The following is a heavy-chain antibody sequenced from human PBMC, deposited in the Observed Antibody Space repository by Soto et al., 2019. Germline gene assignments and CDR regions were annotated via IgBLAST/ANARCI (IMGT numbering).Heavy chain of an antibody. CDR3: ARDQYDFRSGSYYYAMEV. Sequence: SETLSLTCTVSGGSVSSESHYWSWIRQTPGKGLEWIGYIYYTGSTNYNPSLKGRVTMSVDTSRDQVSLRLRSVTRADTAVYYFARDQYDFRSGSYYYAMEVWGQGTKVTVSS. V-gene: IGHV4-61*01. D-gene: IGHD3-3*01. J-gene: IGHJ6*02. CDR2: IYYTGST. CDR1: GGSVSSESHY.